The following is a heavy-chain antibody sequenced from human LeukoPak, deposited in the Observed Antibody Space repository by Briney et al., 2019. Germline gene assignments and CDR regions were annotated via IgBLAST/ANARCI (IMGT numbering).Heavy chain of an antibody. D-gene: IGHD6-13*01. CDR1: GGTFSSYA. Sequence: GASVKVSCKASGGTFSSYAISWVRQAPGQGLEWMDRIIPIFGTAHYAQKFQGRVTITKDESTSTAYMELSSLRSEDTAVYYCARVLSGIAAAGGDYWGQGTLVTVSS. CDR2: IIPIFGTA. V-gene: IGHV1-69*05. CDR3: ARVLSGIAAAGGDY. J-gene: IGHJ4*02.